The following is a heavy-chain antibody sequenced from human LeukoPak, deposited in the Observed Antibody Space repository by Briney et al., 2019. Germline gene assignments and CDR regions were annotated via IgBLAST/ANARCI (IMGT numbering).Heavy chain of an antibody. CDR1: GGSISSYY. Sequence: PSETLSLTCTVSGGSISSYYWSWIRRPPGKGLEWIGYIYYSGSTNYNPSLKSRVTISVDTSKNQFSLKLSSVTAADTAVYYCARLSIAVAGSVRFDPWGQGTLVTVSS. J-gene: IGHJ5*02. V-gene: IGHV4-59*08. D-gene: IGHD6-19*01. CDR3: ARLSIAVAGSVRFDP. CDR2: IYYSGST.